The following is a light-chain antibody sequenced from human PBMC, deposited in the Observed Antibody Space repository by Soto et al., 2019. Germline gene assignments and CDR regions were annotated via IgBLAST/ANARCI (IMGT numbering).Light chain of an antibody. CDR1: QSVSSSY. V-gene: IGKV3-20*01. Sequence: EIVLTQSPATLSLSPGERATLSCRASQSVSSSYLAWYQQKPGQAPRLLIYGASSRDTGIPDRFSGSGSGTDFTLTISRLEPEDSAVYYCQQYGSNPKTFGGGTKVEIK. CDR2: GAS. CDR3: QQYGSNPKT. J-gene: IGKJ4*01.